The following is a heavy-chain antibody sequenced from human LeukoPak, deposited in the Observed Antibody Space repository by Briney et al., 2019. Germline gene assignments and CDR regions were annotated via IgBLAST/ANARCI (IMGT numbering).Heavy chain of an antibody. D-gene: IGHD6-19*01. CDR3: AKYGVYGWYDRSYNWFGP. V-gene: IGHV3-30-3*02. J-gene: IGHJ5*02. CDR2: ISYDGNNK. Sequence: GGSLRLSCAASGFIFSSYTIHWVRQAPGKGLEWVAVISYDGNNKYYADSVKGRFTISRDNSKNTLYLRMSSLRAEDTAVYYCAKYGVYGWYDRSYNWFGPWGQGTLVTVSS. CDR1: GFIFSSYT.